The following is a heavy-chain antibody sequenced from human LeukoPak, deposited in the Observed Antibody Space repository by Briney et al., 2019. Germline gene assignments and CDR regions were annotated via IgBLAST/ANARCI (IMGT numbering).Heavy chain of an antibody. J-gene: IGHJ6*02. CDR1: GFPFSSYR. CDR2: IWYDGSNK. D-gene: IGHD2-15*01. Sequence: GGSLRLSCAASGFPFSSYRMSWVRQAPGKGLEWVAVIWYDGSNKYYADSVKGRFTISRDNSKNTLYLQMNSLRAEDTAVYYCARGMVVAAKAFYYYYYGMDVWGQGTTVTVSS. CDR3: ARGMVVAAKAFYYYYYGMDV. V-gene: IGHV3-33*08.